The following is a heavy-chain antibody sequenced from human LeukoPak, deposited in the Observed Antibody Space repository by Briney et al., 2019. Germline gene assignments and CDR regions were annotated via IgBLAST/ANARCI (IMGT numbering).Heavy chain of an antibody. CDR3: AKKSYYVVWKDHYRSHFDY. D-gene: IGHD3-3*01. CDR1: GFTFSNYA. V-gene: IGHV3-23*01. J-gene: IGHJ4*02. CDR2: ISAGGDNT. Sequence: GGSLRLSCAASGFTFSNYAISWVRQAPGKGLEWVSDISAGGDNTYYADSVKGRFTISRDSSKNTLYLQMNNLRPEDTAVYYCAKKSYYVVWKDHYRSHFDYWGQGTLVTVSS.